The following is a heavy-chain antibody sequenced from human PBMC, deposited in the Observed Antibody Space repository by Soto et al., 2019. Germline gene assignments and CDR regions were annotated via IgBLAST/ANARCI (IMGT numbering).Heavy chain of an antibody. V-gene: IGHV3-23*01. Sequence: GGSLRLSCAASGFTFSSYAMSWVRQAPGKGLEWVSAISGSGGSTYYADSVKGRFTISRDNSKNTLYLQMNSLRAEDTAVYYCAKAGGNGLSGEGFDPWGQGTLVTVSS. CDR1: GFTFSSYA. CDR3: AKAGGNGLSGEGFDP. D-gene: IGHD2-8*01. CDR2: ISGSGGST. J-gene: IGHJ5*02.